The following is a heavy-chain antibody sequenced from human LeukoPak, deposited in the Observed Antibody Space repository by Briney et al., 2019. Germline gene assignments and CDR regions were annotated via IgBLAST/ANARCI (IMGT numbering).Heavy chain of an antibody. J-gene: IGHJ6*02. CDR2: ISYDGSNK. V-gene: IGHV3-30-3*01. D-gene: IGHD5-18*01. CDR1: GFTFSSYA. CDR3: ARGSGYSSFYYYYGMDV. Sequence: GGSLRLSCAASGFTFSSYAMHWVRQAPGKGLEWVAVISYDGSNKYYADSVKGRFTISRDNAKNSLYLQMNSLRAEDTAVYYCARGSGYSSFYYYYGMDVWGQGTTVTVSS.